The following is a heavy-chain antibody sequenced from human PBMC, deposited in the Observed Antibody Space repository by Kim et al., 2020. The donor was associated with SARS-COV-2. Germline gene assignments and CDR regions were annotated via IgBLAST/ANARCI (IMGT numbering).Heavy chain of an antibody. V-gene: IGHV4-31*01. D-gene: IGHD2-15*01. J-gene: IGHJ4*02. CDR3: ARAESGGHFDY. Sequence: SETLSLTCTVSGGSISSGGYYWSWIRQHPGKGLEWIGYIYYSGSTYYNPSLKSQVTISVDTSKNQFSLKLISVTAADTAVYYCARAESGGHFDYWGQGTLVPVSS. CDR1: GGSISSGGYY. CDR2: IYYSGST.